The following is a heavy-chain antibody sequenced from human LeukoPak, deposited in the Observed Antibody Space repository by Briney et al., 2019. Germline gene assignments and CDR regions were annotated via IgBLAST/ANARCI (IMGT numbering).Heavy chain of an antibody. D-gene: IGHD6-13*01. CDR1: GYSFTGYW. V-gene: IGHV5-51*01. Sequence: GESLKISCKGSGYSFTGYWIGWVRQMPGKGLEWMGIIYPGDSDTRYSPSFQGQVTISADKSISTAYLQWSSLKASDTAMYYCARHGSSSNHYYYYGMDVWGQGTTVTVSS. J-gene: IGHJ6*02. CDR2: IYPGDSDT. CDR3: ARHGSSSNHYYYYGMDV.